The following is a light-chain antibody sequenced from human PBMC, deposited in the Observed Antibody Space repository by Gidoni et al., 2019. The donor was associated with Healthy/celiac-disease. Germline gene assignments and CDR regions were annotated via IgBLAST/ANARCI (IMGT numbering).Light chain of an antibody. CDR2: SNN. J-gene: IGLJ2*01. Sequence: HSVLTPPPSASGTPGQRVPISCSGSSSNIGSNTVNWYQQLPGTAPKLLIYSNNQRPSGVPDRFSGSKSGTSASLAISGLQSEDEADYYCAAWDDSLNGPGVVFGGGTKL. V-gene: IGLV1-44*01. CDR3: AAWDDSLNGPGVV. CDR1: SSNIGSNT.